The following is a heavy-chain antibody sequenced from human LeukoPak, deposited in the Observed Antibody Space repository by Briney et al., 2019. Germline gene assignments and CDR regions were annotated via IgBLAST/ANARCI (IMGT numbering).Heavy chain of an antibody. J-gene: IGHJ4*02. CDR3: ARSSSLLLQGYYFDY. D-gene: IGHD3-22*01. Sequence: SQTLSLTSTVSGGSISSGSYYWSWIRQPAGKGLEWIGRIYTSGSTNYNPSLKSRVTISVDTSKNQFSLKLSSVTAADTAVYYCARSSSLLLQGYYFDYWGQGTLVTVSS. V-gene: IGHV4-61*02. CDR2: IYTSGST. CDR1: GGSISSGSYY.